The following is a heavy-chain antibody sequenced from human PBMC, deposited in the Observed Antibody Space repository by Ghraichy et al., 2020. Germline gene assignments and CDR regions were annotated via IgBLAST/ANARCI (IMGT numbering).Heavy chain of an antibody. D-gene: IGHD3-22*01. J-gene: IGHJ6*02. Sequence: SETLSLTCAVYGGSFSGYYWSWIRQPPGKGLEWIGEINHSGSTNYNPSLKSRVTISVDTSKNQFSLKLSSVTAADTAVYYCARVSMIVVSGYYGMDVWGQGTTVTVSS. CDR3: ARVSMIVVSGYYGMDV. CDR1: GGSFSGYY. V-gene: IGHV4-34*01. CDR2: INHSGST.